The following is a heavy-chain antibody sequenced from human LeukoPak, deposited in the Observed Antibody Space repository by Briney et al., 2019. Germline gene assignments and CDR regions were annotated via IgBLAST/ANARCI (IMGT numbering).Heavy chain of an antibody. CDR1: GGSISSYY. Sequence: SETLSLTCTVSGGSISSYYWSWIRQPAGKGLEWIGRIYTSGSTNYNPSLKSRVTMSVDTPKNQFSLKLSSVTAADTAVYYCARVRPGIYYDSSGYYLFDYWGQGTLVTVSS. V-gene: IGHV4-4*07. J-gene: IGHJ4*02. CDR3: ARVRPGIYYDSSGYYLFDY. D-gene: IGHD3-22*01. CDR2: IYTSGST.